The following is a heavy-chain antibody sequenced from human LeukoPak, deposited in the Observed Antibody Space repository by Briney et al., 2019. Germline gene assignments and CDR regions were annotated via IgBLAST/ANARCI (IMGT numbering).Heavy chain of an antibody. CDR3: AKCVSEYCSGGNCQYYYYYMDV. J-gene: IGHJ6*03. CDR1: GFTFSSYA. D-gene: IGHD2-15*01. CDR2: ISTSASTT. Sequence: GGSLRLSCAASGFTFSSYAMSWVRQAPGKGLEWVSTISTSASTTYYADSVKGRFTISRDNSKNALYLQMNSLRAEDTAVYYCAKCVSEYCSGGNCQYYYYYMDVWGKGTTVTVSS. V-gene: IGHV3-23*01.